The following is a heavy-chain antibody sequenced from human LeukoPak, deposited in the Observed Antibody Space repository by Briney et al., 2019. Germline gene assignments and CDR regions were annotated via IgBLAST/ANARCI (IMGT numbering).Heavy chain of an antibody. Sequence: GSSVKVSCKASGGTFSSYAISWVRQAPGQGLEWMGGIIPIFGTANYAQKFQGRVTITTDESTSTAYMELSSLRSEDTAVYYCARSSRIPAAPYYYYYYMDVWGKGTTVTVSS. CDR2: IIPIFGTA. J-gene: IGHJ6*03. D-gene: IGHD2-2*01. V-gene: IGHV1-69*05. CDR3: ARSSRIPAAPYYYYYYMDV. CDR1: GGTFSSYA.